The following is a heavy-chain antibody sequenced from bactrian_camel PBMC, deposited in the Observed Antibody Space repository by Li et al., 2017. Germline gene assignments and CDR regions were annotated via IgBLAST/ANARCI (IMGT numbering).Heavy chain of an antibody. CDR1: RNIDDSYC. J-gene: IGHJ4*01. CDR3: AASYLDCGSTVNYPLNY. D-gene: IGHD1*01. Sequence: HVQLVESGGGSVQAGGSLRLSCAVSRNIDDSYCIGWFRQAPGKEREGAAGIDRVGSTSYADSVKGRFTISLDNAKNTLYLQMNNLTPEGTAMYYRAASYLDCGSTVNYPLNYWGQGTQVTVS. CDR2: IDRVGST. V-gene: IGHV3S55*01.